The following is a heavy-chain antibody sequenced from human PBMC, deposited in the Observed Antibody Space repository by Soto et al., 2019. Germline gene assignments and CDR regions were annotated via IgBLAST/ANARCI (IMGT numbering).Heavy chain of an antibody. D-gene: IGHD2-15*01. Sequence: QVQLVESGGGLVKSGTSLTLSCSASGFIFSNSYMSWIRQAPGKGLEWISYISSSGESKYYADSVKGRFTISRDNAKNSLFLQMSDLRGEDTALYFCARFDGLLLFDYWGQGTPVTVSS. CDR3: ARFDGLLLFDY. J-gene: IGHJ4*02. CDR2: ISSSGESK. V-gene: IGHV3-11*01. CDR1: GFIFSNSY.